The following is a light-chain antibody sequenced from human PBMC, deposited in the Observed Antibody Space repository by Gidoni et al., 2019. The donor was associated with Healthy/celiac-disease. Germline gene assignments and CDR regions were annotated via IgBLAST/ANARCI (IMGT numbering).Light chain of an antibody. CDR3: QQYDNLPLT. CDR1: QDISNY. J-gene: IGKJ4*01. Sequence: DIQMTQSPSSLSASVVDRVTITCQASQDISNYLNWYQQKPGKAPKRLIYDASNLETGVPSRFSGSGSGTDFTFTISSLQPEDIATYYCQQYDNLPLTFXGXTKVEIK. V-gene: IGKV1-33*01. CDR2: DAS.